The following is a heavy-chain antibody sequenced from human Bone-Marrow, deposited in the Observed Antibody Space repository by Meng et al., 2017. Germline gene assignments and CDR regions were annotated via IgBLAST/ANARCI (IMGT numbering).Heavy chain of an antibody. CDR1: GITFGDYY. CDR2: ISSSGSTK. Sequence: QVQWAESGGGLVEPGGSLRFSCADFGITFGDYYMRWIRQAPGKGLEWFSHISSSGSTKYYAESVKGRFTISRDNAKNSLYLQMNSLRAEDTAVYYCARGGGDVLLLMVYDIYSLDYWGQGTLVTVSS. V-gene: IGHV3-11*01. D-gene: IGHD2-8*01. J-gene: IGHJ4*02. CDR3: ARGGGDVLLLMVYDIYSLDY.